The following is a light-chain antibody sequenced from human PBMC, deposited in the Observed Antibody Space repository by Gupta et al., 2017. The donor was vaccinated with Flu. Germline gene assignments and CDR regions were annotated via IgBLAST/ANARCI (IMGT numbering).Light chain of an antibody. J-gene: IGKJ4*01. CDR2: DVS. CDR1: QYVSTN. CDR3: QQHNDSPNT. V-gene: IGKV3-11*01. Sequence: IVLTQSPATLSLSPGERATLSCRASQYVSTNLAWYQQKPGQAPRLLIFDVSSRATGTPARFSGSGSGTDFSLTISSLEPEDFAVYYCQQHNDSPNTFGGGTKLAIK.